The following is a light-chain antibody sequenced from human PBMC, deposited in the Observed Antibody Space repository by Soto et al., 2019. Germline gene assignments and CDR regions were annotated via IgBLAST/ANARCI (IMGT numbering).Light chain of an antibody. CDR1: HDIGNS. CDR3: QHHHNLPH. V-gene: IGKV1-33*01. Sequence: DIQMTQSPPSLSASVGDRVTITCQASHDIGNSLNWYQDKPGQAPKLVIYDAYNLETGVPSTFSGNGYGTDFTFDISSLQPEDVATYYCQHHHNLPHFGQGTKVEIK. CDR2: DAY. J-gene: IGKJ1*01.